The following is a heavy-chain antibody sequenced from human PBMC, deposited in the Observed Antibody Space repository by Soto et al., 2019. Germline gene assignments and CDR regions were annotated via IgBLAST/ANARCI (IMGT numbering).Heavy chain of an antibody. J-gene: IGHJ4*02. CDR1: EITPSNTW. CDR3: TTDLSITKGSSLGAYYFDS. Sequence: GGSLRLSCAASEITPSNTWMNWVRQAPGKGLEWVGHIQSKADGGAGDYAAPVKGRFTISRDDSKNTLYLHMNSLKTEDTAMYYCTTDLSITKGSSLGAYYFDSWGQGTLVTVSS. D-gene: IGHD6-6*01. V-gene: IGHV3-15*01. CDR2: IQSKADGGAG.